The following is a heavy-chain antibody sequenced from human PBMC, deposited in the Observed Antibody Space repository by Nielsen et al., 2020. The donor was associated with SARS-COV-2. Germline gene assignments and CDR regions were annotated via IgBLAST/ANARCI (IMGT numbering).Heavy chain of an antibody. D-gene: IGHD5-18*01. CDR2: IIPILGIA. J-gene: IGHJ6*02. Sequence: SVKVSCKASGGTFSSYAISWVRQAPGQGLEWMGRIIPILGIANYAQKFQGRVTITADKSTSTAYMELSSLRSEDTAVYYCASGGYSYGHYYYYGMDVWGQGTTVTVSS. CDR1: GGTFSSYA. CDR3: ASGGYSYGHYYYYGMDV. V-gene: IGHV1-69*04.